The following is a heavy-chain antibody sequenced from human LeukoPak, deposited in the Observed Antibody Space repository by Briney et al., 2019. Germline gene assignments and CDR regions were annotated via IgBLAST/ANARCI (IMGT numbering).Heavy chain of an antibody. CDR2: ISYDGSNK. CDR3: AKGAYDYIEMGYFDY. J-gene: IGHJ4*02. CDR1: GFTFSSYA. Sequence: PGRSLRLSCAASGFTFSSYAMHWVRQAPGKGLEWVAVISYDGSNKYYADSVKGRFTISRDNSKNTLFLQMNSLRAEDTAVYYCAKGAYDYIEMGYFDYWGQGTLVTVSS. D-gene: IGHD5-12*01. V-gene: IGHV3-30*04.